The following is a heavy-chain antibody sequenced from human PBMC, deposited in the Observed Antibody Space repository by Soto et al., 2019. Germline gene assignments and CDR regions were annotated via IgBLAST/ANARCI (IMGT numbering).Heavy chain of an antibody. D-gene: IGHD4-4*01. Sequence: QVQLVESGGGVVQPGRSLRLSCAASGFTFSSYGMHWVRQAPGKGLEWVAVIWYDGSNKYYADSVKGRFTISRDNSKNTPYLQMNSLRAEDTAVYYCARDRVDTVTTSLNWFDPWGQGTLVTVSS. V-gene: IGHV3-33*01. CDR3: ARDRVDTVTTSLNWFDP. CDR1: GFTFSSYG. J-gene: IGHJ5*02. CDR2: IWYDGSNK.